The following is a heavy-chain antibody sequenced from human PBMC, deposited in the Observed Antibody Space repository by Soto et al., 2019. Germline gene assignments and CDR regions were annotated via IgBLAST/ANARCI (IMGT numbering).Heavy chain of an antibody. D-gene: IGHD3-10*01. CDR3: ARNRRRGSGSSLDAFDI. CDR2: IIPILGIA. CDR1: GGTFSSYT. V-gene: IGHV1-69*02. J-gene: IGHJ3*02. Sequence: QVQLVQSGAEVKKPGSSVKVSCKASGGTFSSYTISWVRQAPGQGLEWMGRIIPILGIANYAQKFQGRVTITADKSTSTAYMELSSLRSEDTAVYYCARNRRRGSGSSLDAFDIWGQGTMVTVSS.